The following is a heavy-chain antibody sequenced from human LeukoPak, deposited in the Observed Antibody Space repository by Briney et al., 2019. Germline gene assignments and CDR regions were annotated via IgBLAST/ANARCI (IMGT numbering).Heavy chain of an antibody. J-gene: IGHJ5*02. CDR2: INPNSGGT. D-gene: IGHD5-12*01. Sequence: ASVKVSCKASGYSFTSYYMHWVRQAPGQGLEWMGWINPNSGGTNYAQKFQGRVTMTRDTSISTAYMELSRLRSDDTAVYYCARRATTRVNWFDPWGQGTLVTVSS. CDR1: GYSFTSYY. V-gene: IGHV1-2*02. CDR3: ARRATTRVNWFDP.